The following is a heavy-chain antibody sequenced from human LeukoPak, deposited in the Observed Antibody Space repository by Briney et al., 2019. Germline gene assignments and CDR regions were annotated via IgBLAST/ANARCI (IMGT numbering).Heavy chain of an antibody. Sequence: SVKVSCKASGGTFSSYAISWVRQAPGQGLEWMGGIIPIFGTANYAQKFQGRVTITADESTSTAYMELSSLRSEDTAVYYCASCQSSYYYYYMDVWGKGTTVTVSS. V-gene: IGHV1-69*13. CDR3: ASCQSSYYYYYMDV. J-gene: IGHJ6*03. CDR2: IIPIFGTA. CDR1: GGTFSSYA.